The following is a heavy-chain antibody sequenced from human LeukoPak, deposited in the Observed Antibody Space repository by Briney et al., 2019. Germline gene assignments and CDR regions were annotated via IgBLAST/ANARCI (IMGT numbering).Heavy chain of an antibody. J-gene: IGHJ3*02. CDR1: GVTFSRYW. V-gene: IGHV3-7*01. Sequence: GGTLRLSCAASGVTFSRYWMSWVRQAPGHGQGWVGKIKQDGSEKYYVDSAIGRFTISRDIAKNSLYLQMNGLRAEDTAVYYCARGGYYGSGRRAFDIWGQGTMVTVSS. CDR3: ARGGYYGSGRRAFDI. D-gene: IGHD3-10*01. CDR2: IKQDGSEK.